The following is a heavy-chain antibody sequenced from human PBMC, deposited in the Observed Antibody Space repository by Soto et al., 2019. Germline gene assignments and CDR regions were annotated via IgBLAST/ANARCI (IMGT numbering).Heavy chain of an antibody. V-gene: IGHV3-30*03. J-gene: IGHJ5*02. CDR2: ISSDGSNK. D-gene: IGHD6-19*01. Sequence: QVQLVESGGGVVQPGRSLRLSCAASGFTFSSYGMHWVRQAPGKGLEWVAVISSDGSNKYYADSVKGRFTISRDNSKNTLYLQMNSLRAEDTAVYYCARPNSSGWYPPFDPWGQGTLVTVSS. CDR3: ARPNSSGWYPPFDP. CDR1: GFTFSSYG.